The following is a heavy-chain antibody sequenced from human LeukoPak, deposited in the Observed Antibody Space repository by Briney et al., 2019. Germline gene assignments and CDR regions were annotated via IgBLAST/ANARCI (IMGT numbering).Heavy chain of an antibody. D-gene: IGHD2-2*02. CDR1: GYSISSGYY. CDR3: ARHDCSSTSCHNKGYFDL. Sequence: PSETLSLTCAVSGYSISSGYYWGWIQQPPGKGLEWIGSIYHSGSTYYNPSLKSRVTISVDTSKNQFSLKLSSVTAADTAVYYCARHDCSSTSCHNKGYFDLWGRGTLVTVSS. CDR2: IYHSGST. V-gene: IGHV4-38-2*01. J-gene: IGHJ2*01.